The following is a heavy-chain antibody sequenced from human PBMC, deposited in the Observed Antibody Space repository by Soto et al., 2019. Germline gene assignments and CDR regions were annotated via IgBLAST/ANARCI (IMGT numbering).Heavy chain of an antibody. Sequence: VMHWVRQAPGKGLEWVAFIWHDGGNKFYAESVKGRFTISRDNSKNTLYLQMTSLSAEDTAMYYCARDGWGSNWYFDLWGRGTLVTVSS. J-gene: IGHJ2*01. CDR2: IWHDGGNK. CDR3: ARDGWGSNWYFDL. CDR1: V. D-gene: IGHD3-16*01. V-gene: IGHV3-33*01.